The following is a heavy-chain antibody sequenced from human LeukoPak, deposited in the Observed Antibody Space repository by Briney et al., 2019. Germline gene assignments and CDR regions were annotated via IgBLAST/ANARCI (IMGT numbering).Heavy chain of an antibody. J-gene: IGHJ5*02. CDR1: GFTFSSYG. CDR2: ISNDGSKK. Sequence: PGGSLRLSCAASGFTFSSYGMHWVRQAPGKGLDWVAVISNDGSKKYYADSVKGRFTISRDNAKNSLYLQMNSLRAEDTAVYYCARDYTGYFPWGQGTLVIVSS. CDR3: ARDYTGYFP. D-gene: IGHD3-9*01. V-gene: IGHV3-30*03.